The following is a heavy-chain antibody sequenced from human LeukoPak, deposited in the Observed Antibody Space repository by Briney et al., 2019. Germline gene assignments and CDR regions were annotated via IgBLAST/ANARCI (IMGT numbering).Heavy chain of an antibody. Sequence: SETLSLTCTVSGGSISSSSYYWGWIRQPPGKGLEWIGSIYYSGSTYYNPSLKSRVTISVDTSKNQLSLKLSSVTAADTAVYYCARSRGIVDGFDYWGQGTLVTVSS. CDR2: IYYSGST. CDR3: ARSRGIVDGFDY. CDR1: GGSISSSSYY. V-gene: IGHV4-39*01. D-gene: IGHD2-15*01. J-gene: IGHJ4*02.